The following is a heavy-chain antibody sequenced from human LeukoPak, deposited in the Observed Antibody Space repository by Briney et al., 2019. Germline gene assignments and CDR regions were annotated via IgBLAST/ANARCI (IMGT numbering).Heavy chain of an antibody. Sequence: PSETLSLTCAVYGGSFSGYYWSWIRQPPGKGLEWIGEINHSGSTNYNPSLTSRVTISVDTSKNQFSLKLSSVTAADTAVYYCARRDYDILTGYLEFDYWGQGTLVTVSS. CDR1: GGSFSGYY. D-gene: IGHD3-9*01. V-gene: IGHV4-34*01. J-gene: IGHJ4*02. CDR3: ARRDYDILTGYLEFDY. CDR2: INHSGST.